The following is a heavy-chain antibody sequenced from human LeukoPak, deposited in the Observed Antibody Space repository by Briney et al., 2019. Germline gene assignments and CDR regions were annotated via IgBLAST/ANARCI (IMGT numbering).Heavy chain of an antibody. Sequence: MASETLSLTCTVFGASIRAHYWSWIRQPPGKGLEWIAYIYNSENSKYNPSLKSRVTISVDTSENQVSLSLSSVTAADTAVYYCARHYSITGGRLSGYWLDPWGQGTLVTVSS. CDR1: GASIRAHY. CDR2: IYNSENS. CDR3: ARHYSITGGRLSGYWLDP. J-gene: IGHJ5*02. D-gene: IGHD7-27*01. V-gene: IGHV4-59*08.